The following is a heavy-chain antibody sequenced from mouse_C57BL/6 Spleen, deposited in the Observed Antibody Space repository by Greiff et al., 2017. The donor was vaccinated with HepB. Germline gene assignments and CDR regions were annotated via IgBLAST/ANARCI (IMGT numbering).Heavy chain of an antibody. CDR1: GFTFSDYY. D-gene: IGHD4-1*01. V-gene: IGHV5-16*01. CDR3: ARGATGHYFDY. Sequence: EVKLMESEGGLVQPGSSMKLSCTASGFTFSDYYMAWVRQVPEKGLEWVANINYDGSSTYFLDSLKSRFIISRDNAKNILYLQMSSLKSEDTATYYCARGATGHYFDYWGQGTTLTVSS. CDR2: INYDGSST. J-gene: IGHJ2*01.